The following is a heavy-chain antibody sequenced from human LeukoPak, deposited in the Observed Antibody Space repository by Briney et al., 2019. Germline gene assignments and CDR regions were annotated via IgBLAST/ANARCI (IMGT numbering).Heavy chain of an antibody. V-gene: IGHV3-48*01. J-gene: IGHJ6*03. Sequence: GGPLRLSCAASGFTFSSYSMNWVRQAPGKGLEWVSYISTRISTIFHADSVKGRFTISRDNAKNSLYLQMNSLRVEDTAVYYCARVRGSSLSYYCMDVWGKGTTVTVSS. CDR3: ARVRGSSLSYYCMDV. D-gene: IGHD6-13*01. CDR1: GFTFSSYS. CDR2: ISTRISTI.